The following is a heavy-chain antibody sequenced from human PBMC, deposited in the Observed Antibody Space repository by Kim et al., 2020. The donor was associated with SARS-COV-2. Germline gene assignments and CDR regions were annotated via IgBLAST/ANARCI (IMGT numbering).Heavy chain of an antibody. CDR3: ARSRSYPGY. CDR2: ST. V-gene: IGHV3-23*01. D-gene: IGHD1-26*01. J-gene: IGHJ4*02. Sequence: STDYADSVKGRVTISRDNSKNTLYLQMNSLRAEDTAVYYCARSRSYPGYWGQGTLVTVSS.